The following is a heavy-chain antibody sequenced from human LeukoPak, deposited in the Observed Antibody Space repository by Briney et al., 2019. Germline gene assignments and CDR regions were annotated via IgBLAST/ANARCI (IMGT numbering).Heavy chain of an antibody. CDR3: LQFAY. J-gene: IGHJ4*02. D-gene: IGHD3-10*01. V-gene: IGHV3-66*01. CDR1: GFTIYSNY. CDR2: IHNDDRT. Sequence: PGGSLRLSCTAFGFTIYSNYISWVRRAPGKGLEWVSIIHNDDRTYYADSVKGRFTISRDISKNTVYLQMNSLRVEDTAVYYCLQFAYWGQGTLVTVSS.